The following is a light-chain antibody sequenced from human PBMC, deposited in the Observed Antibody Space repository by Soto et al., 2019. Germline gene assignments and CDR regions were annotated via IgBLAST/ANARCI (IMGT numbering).Light chain of an antibody. J-gene: IGKJ2*01. CDR1: QGISNY. Sequence: DIRMTQSPSSLSASVGDRVTITCQASQGISNYLNWYPQKPGKAPKLLIYDASNLETVIPSRFSGSGSVTDFTFTISILQPEDIATYYCQQYDNFPSTFGQGTKLEIK. CDR2: DAS. CDR3: QQYDNFPST. V-gene: IGKV1-33*01.